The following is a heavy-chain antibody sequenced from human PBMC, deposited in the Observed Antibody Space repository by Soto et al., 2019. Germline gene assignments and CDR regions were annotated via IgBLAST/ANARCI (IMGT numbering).Heavy chain of an antibody. CDR2: ISYLGTT. D-gene: IGHD1-7*01. Sequence: SETQSVTCSVVGGSIVSNHYYCGCVRQPPGKGLEWIASISYLGTTYYSPSLKSRVIKSIDTSRNQFSLKLTSVTAADTAMYFCARQKLDVPAFFDYWGQGILVTVSS. V-gene: IGHV4-39*01. J-gene: IGHJ4*02. CDR3: ARQKLDVPAFFDY. CDR1: GGSIVSNHYY.